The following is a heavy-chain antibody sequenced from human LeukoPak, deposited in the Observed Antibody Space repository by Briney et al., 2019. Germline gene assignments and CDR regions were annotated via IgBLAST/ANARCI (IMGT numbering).Heavy chain of an antibody. CDR1: GGSISSYY. CDR3: ARGVPGYHEFDY. CDR2: IYYSGST. Sequence: SETLSLTCTVSGGSISSYYWSWIRQPPGKGLEWIGYIYYSGSTNYNPSLKSRVTISVDTSKNQFPLKLSSVTAADTAVYYCARGVPGYHEFDYWGQGTLVTVSS. D-gene: IGHD3-16*02. V-gene: IGHV4-59*01. J-gene: IGHJ4*02.